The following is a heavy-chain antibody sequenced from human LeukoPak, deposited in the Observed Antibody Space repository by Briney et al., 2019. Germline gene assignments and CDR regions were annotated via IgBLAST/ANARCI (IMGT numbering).Heavy chain of an antibody. Sequence: GGSLRLSCAASGFTFSSYSMNWVRQAPGKGLEWVSSISSSSSYIYYADSVKGRFTISRDNAENSLYLQMNSLRVEDTAFYYCARDLAYSRLDYWGQGMLVTVSS. CDR1: GFTFSSYS. V-gene: IGHV3-21*01. CDR2: ISSSSSYI. D-gene: IGHD5-18*01. J-gene: IGHJ4*02. CDR3: ARDLAYSRLDY.